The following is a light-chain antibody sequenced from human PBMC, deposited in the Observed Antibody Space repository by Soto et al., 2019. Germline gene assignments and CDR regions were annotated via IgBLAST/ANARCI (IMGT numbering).Light chain of an antibody. V-gene: IGKV1-39*01. CDR2: AAS. CDR1: QSISNY. J-gene: IGKJ4*01. Sequence: DIQMTQSPSSLSASVGDRVTITCRASQSISNYLSWYQHKPGIAPKLLIYAASTLQSGVPSRFSGCGSGTDFTLTISSLQFEDFATYYCLQGYTTPPLTFGGGTKVEIK. CDR3: LQGYTTPPLT.